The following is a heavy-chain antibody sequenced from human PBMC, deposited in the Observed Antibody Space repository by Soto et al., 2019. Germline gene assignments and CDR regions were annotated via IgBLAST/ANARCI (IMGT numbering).Heavy chain of an antibody. Sequence: GGSLRLSCAASGFTFISYAMSWGRQAPGKGLEWVSAISGSGGSTYYADSVKGRFTISRDNSKNTLYLQMNSLRAEDTAVYYCAKDLGIAVAGTGYYFDYWGQGTLVTVSS. J-gene: IGHJ4*02. D-gene: IGHD6-19*01. CDR2: ISGSGGST. V-gene: IGHV3-23*01. CDR3: AKDLGIAVAGTGYYFDY. CDR1: GFTFISYA.